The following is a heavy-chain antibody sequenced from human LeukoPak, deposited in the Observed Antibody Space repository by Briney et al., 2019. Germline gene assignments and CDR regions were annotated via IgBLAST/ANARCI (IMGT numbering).Heavy chain of an antibody. CDR3: ARGRYSYGPQNYDYMDV. V-gene: IGHV4-4*07. Sequence: SETLSLTCTVSGVSISSYYWTWIRQSAGKGLEWIGRIYTSGSTYYNPSLKSRVSMSVDTSKNQFSLKLSSVTAADTAVYYCARGRYSYGPQNYDYMDVWGQGTMVTVSS. CDR1: GVSISSYY. CDR2: IYTSGST. D-gene: IGHD5-18*01. J-gene: IGHJ6*03.